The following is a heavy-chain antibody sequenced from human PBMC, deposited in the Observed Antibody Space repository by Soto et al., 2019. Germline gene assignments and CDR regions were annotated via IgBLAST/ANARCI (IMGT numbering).Heavy chain of an antibody. CDR2: ISAYNGNT. J-gene: IGHJ6*02. CDR1: GYTFTSYG. Sequence: ASVKVSCKASGYTFTSYGISWVRRAPGQGLEWMGWISAYNGNTNYAQKLQGRVTMTTDTSTSTAYMELRSLRSDDTAVYYCARDRPSEYYYGSGSDYYGMDVWGQGTTVTVSS. D-gene: IGHD3-10*01. V-gene: IGHV1-18*04. CDR3: ARDRPSEYYYGSGSDYYGMDV.